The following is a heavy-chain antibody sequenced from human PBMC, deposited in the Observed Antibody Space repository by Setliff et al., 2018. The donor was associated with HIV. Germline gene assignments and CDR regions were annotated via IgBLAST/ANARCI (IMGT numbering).Heavy chain of an antibody. Sequence: SETLSLTCTVSGGSISSGGYYWSWIRQHPGKGLEWIGYIYYSGSTYYNPSLKGRVTLSVDTSKNQLSLRLRSVTAADTAVYYCARGRSRYYYDGSGYYVDYWGQGTLVTVS. CDR2: IYYSGST. CDR3: ARGRSRYYYDGSGYYVDY. D-gene: IGHD3-22*01. CDR1: GGSISSGGYY. V-gene: IGHV4-61*08. J-gene: IGHJ4*02.